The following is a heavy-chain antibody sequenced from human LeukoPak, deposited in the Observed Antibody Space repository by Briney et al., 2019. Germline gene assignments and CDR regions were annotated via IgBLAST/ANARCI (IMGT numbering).Heavy chain of an antibody. D-gene: IGHD2-2*01. CDR1: GFTFSDYY. CDR2: ISSSGSTI. Sequence: GGSLRLSCAASGFTFSDYYMSWIRQAPGKGLEWVSYISSSGSTIYYADSVKGRFTISRDNAKNSLYLQMNSLRVEDTAVYYCVRDSTLGYCSSTSCQTNWFDPWGQGTLVTVSS. CDR3: VRDSTLGYCSSTSCQTNWFDP. V-gene: IGHV3-11*04. J-gene: IGHJ5*02.